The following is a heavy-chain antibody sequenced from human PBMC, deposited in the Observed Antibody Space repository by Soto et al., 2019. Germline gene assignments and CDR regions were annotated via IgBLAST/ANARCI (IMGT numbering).Heavy chain of an antibody. CDR1: GFTFSNYA. CDR2: ISGSAVGT. J-gene: IGHJ4*02. Sequence: PGGSLRLSCAASGFTFSNYAMSWVRQAPGKGLEWVSTISGSAVGTYYADSVKGRFTISRDNSENTLYLQMNSLRAEDTALYYCGKLRSTVVVAATNYWGQGTLVTVSS. V-gene: IGHV3-23*01. CDR3: GKLRSTVVVAATNY. D-gene: IGHD2-15*01.